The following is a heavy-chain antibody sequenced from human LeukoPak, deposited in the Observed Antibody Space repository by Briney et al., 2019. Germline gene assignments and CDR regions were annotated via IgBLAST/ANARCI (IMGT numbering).Heavy chain of an antibody. CDR3: ARGVLRYFDSGFGY. CDR2: IKQDGSER. Sequence: GGSLRLSCAASGFAFSDYYMSWIRQAPGKGPVWVANIKQDGSERYYVDSVKGRFTISRDNAKNSLYLQMNSLRAEDTAVYYCARGVLRYFDSGFGYWGQGTLVTVSS. CDR1: GFAFSDYY. D-gene: IGHD3-9*01. J-gene: IGHJ4*02. V-gene: IGHV3-7*01.